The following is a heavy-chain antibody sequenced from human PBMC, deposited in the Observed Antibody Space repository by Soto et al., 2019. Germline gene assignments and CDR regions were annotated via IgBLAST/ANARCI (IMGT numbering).Heavy chain of an antibody. V-gene: IGHV1-18*01. J-gene: IGHJ4*02. CDR3: ARGRYGDY. CDR2: ISAHNGNT. CDR1: GYTFTSYG. Sequence: QVHLVQSGAEVKKPGASVKVSCKASGYTFTSYGITWVRQAPGQGLEWMGWISAHNGNTDYAQKLQGRVIVTRDTSTSTAYMELRSLRSDDTAAYHCARGRYGDYWGQGALVTVSS. D-gene: IGHD4-17*01.